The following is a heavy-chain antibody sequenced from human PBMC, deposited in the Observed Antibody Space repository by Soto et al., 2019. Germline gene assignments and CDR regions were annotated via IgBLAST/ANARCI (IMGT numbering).Heavy chain of an antibody. Sequence: PSETLSLTCTVSGVSISSYYWSWIRQPPGKGLEWIGYIYYSGSTNFNPSLKSRVSMSVDTSKNQLSLKLSSVTAADTAVYYCARSTRSWFAPWGQGSLVTVSS. CDR3: ARSTRSWFAP. J-gene: IGHJ5*02. CDR1: GVSISSYY. CDR2: IYYSGST. V-gene: IGHV4-59*08.